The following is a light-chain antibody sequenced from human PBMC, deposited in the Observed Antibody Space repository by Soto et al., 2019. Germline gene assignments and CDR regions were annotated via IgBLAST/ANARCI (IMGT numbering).Light chain of an antibody. CDR3: QQRRNWPRLA. Sequence: EIVLTQSPATLSLSPGERATLSCRASQSVSSNLAWYQQKPGQAPRLLIYGASTRATGIPARFTGSGSGTDFTLTISSLEPEDFAVYYCQQRRNWPRLAFGGGTKVDIK. V-gene: IGKV3-11*01. CDR1: QSVSSN. J-gene: IGKJ4*01. CDR2: GAS.